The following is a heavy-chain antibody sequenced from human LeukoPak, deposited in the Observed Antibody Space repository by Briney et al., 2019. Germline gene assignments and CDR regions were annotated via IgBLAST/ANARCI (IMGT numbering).Heavy chain of an antibody. J-gene: IGHJ4*02. CDR3: AKDGPWIQAYFDY. CDR1: GFTFSGYA. D-gene: IGHD5-12*01. V-gene: IGHV3-23*01. Sequence: GGSLILSCAASGFTFSGYAMSWVRQAPGKGLEWVSAISGSGGSTYYADSVKGRFTISRDNSKNTLYLQMNSLRAEDTAVYYCAKDGPWIQAYFDYWGQGTLVTVSS. CDR2: ISGSGGST.